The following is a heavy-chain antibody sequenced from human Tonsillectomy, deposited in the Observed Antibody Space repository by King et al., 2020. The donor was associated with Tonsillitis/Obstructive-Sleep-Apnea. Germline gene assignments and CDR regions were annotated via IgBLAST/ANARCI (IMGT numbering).Heavy chain of an antibody. Sequence: QLVQSGAEVKKPGESLRISCKGSGYSFTTYWISWVRQMPGKGLEWMGRIDPSDSYTKYSPSFQGHVTIPADKSISTAYLQWSSLKASDPAMYYCARMTGREGAILDYWGQGTLVTVSS. J-gene: IGHJ4*02. CDR2: IDPSDSYT. D-gene: IGHD1-26*01. CDR3: ARMTGREGAILDY. CDR1: GYSFTTYW. V-gene: IGHV5-10-1*03.